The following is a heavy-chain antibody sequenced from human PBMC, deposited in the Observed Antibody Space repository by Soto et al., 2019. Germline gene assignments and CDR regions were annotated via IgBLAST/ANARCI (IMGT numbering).Heavy chain of an antibody. CDR2: IKQDGSEK. D-gene: IGHD3-3*01. CDR3: ARAYDFWSGYYFDY. Sequence: GGSLRLSCAASGFAFSSYWMSWVRQAPGKGLEWVANIKQDGSEKYYVDSVKGRFTISRDNAKNSLYLQMNSLRAEDTAVYYCARAYDFWSGYYFDYWGQGTLVTVSS. V-gene: IGHV3-7*01. J-gene: IGHJ4*02. CDR1: GFAFSSYW.